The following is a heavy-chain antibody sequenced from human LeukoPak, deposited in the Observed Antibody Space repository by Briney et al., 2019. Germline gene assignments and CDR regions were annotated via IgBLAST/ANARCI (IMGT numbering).Heavy chain of an antibody. V-gene: IGHV4-31*03. CDR1: GDSISSGGFY. CDR3: ARGTLLNYFDY. D-gene: IGHD3/OR15-3a*01. Sequence: SETLSLTCTVSGDSISSGGFYWSWIRQRSGKGLEWVAYIKYNGDTFYNPCLKSRLTISRDTSKNLFSLILTSVTAADSALYFCARGTLLNYFDYWGQGALVTVSS. CDR2: IKYNGDT. J-gene: IGHJ4*02.